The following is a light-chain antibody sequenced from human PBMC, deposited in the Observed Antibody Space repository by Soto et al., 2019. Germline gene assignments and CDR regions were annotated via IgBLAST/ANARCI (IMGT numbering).Light chain of an antibody. CDR3: QTWGTGIPVV. Sequence: QSVLTQSPSASASLGASVKLTCTLSSGHSSYAIAWHQQQPEKGPRYLMKLNSDGSHSKGDGIPDRFSGSSSGAERYPTISSLQSGDGADYYCQTWGTGIPVVFGGGTKLTVL. J-gene: IGLJ2*01. V-gene: IGLV4-69*01. CDR2: LNSDGSH. CDR1: SGHSSYA.